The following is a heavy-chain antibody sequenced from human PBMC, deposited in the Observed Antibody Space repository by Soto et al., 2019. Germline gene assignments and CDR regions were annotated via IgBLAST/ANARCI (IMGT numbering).Heavy chain of an antibody. CDR1: GFTFSSYA. V-gene: IGHV3-23*01. Sequence: GGSLRLSCAASGFTFSSYAMIWVRQAPGKGLEWVSAISGSGGSTYYADSVKGRFTISRDNSKNTLYLQMNSLRAEDTAVYYCAKDIVVVVAANYVYWGQGTLVTVSS. J-gene: IGHJ4*02. D-gene: IGHD2-15*01. CDR2: ISGSGGST. CDR3: AKDIVVVVAANYVY.